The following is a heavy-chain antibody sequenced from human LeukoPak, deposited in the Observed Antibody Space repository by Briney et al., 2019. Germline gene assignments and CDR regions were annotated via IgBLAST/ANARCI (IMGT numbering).Heavy chain of an antibody. Sequence: GSLRLSCAASGFTFSSYAMSWVRQAPGKGLEWVSDISGSGISTYYADSVKGRFTISRDNSKNTLYLQMNSLRAEDTAVYYCAKDRRTSRYSSSWTYYFDYWGQGTLVTVSS. CDR3: AKDRRTSRYSSSWTYYFDY. D-gene: IGHD6-13*01. V-gene: IGHV3-23*01. J-gene: IGHJ4*02. CDR2: ISGSGIST. CDR1: GFTFSSYA.